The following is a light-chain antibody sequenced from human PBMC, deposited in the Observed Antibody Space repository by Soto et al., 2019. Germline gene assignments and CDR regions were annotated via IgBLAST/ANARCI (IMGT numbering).Light chain of an antibody. V-gene: IGKV3D-15*01. J-gene: IGKJ1*01. CDR3: QQYNYWPRT. Sequence: EVVLAQSPGTLSLSQGERATLACRTSQSVVNYQLAWYRQKPGQAPRLLIYNTFHRATGIPDRFSGTGSETDFTLTISSLQSEDFAVYYCQQYNYWPRTFGQGTKVDIK. CDR1: QSVVNY. CDR2: NTF.